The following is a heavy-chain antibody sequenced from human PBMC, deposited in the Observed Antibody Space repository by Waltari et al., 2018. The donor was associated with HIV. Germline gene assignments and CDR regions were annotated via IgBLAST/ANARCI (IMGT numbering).Heavy chain of an antibody. CDR3: ATGVRYYGP. CDR1: NFSISAKH. D-gene: IGHD3-22*01. V-gene: IGHV3-53*01. J-gene: IGHJ5*02. Sequence: EVRLAESGGRLIQPGGSLGLSCTASNFSISAKHVTWLRPAPGGRLEWVAVIYPDDPTHYADSVSGRFTISRAKSRTRVLLLMNSLFVDDTATYFCATGVRYYGPWGQGTRVTVSS. CDR2: IYPDDPT.